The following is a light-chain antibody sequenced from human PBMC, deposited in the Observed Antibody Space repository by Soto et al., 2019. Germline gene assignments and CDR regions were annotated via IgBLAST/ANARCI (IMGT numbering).Light chain of an antibody. V-gene: IGKV1-5*01. CDR2: DAS. Sequence: IQITQAPSTLSASVGDRVSITCRASQSVSSWLAWYQQKPGKAPKILIYDASGLESGVPSRFSGSGSGTEFTLTISSLQPDDFATYDCQQYNSYTYTFGQGTRLEIK. J-gene: IGKJ2*01. CDR1: QSVSSW. CDR3: QQYNSYTYT.